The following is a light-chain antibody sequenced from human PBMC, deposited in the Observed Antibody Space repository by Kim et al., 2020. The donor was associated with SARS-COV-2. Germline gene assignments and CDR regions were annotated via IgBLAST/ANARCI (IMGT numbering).Light chain of an antibody. CDR2: KAS. CDR1: QSISSW. V-gene: IGKV1-5*03. J-gene: IGKJ4*01. CDR3: QQYNSYPLT. Sequence: DIQMTQSPPTLSVSVGDRVTITCRASQSISSWLAWYQQKPGKAPKLLIYKASSLGSGVPSRFSGSGSGTEFTLTISSLQPDDFATYYCQQYNSYPLTFGVGTKLEIK.